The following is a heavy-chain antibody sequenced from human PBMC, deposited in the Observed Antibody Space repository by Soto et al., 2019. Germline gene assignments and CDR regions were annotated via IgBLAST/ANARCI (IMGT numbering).Heavy chain of an antibody. CDR2: IYWNDDK. CDR3: ARTLEYSSESGFDY. V-gene: IGHV2-5*01. CDR1: GFSLSTIGVG. J-gene: IGHJ4*02. Sequence: SGPTLVNPTHTLTLTCTFSGFSLSTIGVGVGWIRQPPGKALEWLSLIYWNDDKRYSPSLKSRLTITKDTSKNQVVLTMTNMEPVDNATYYCARTLEYSSESGFDYWGQGTLVTVSS. D-gene: IGHD6-6*01.